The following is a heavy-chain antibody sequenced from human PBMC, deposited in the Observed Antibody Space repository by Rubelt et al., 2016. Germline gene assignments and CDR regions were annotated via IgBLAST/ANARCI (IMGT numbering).Heavy chain of an antibody. J-gene: IGHJ5*02. CDR1: GYTFTGYY. D-gene: IGHD1-1*01. V-gene: IGHV1-2*06. Sequence: QVQLVQSGAEVKKPGASVKVSCKASGYTFTGYYMHWVRQAPGQGPEWMGRINPNSGGTNYAQKFQGRGTMTRDTSSSTAYMELSRMGADDTAVYYCARGVGTAFEPWGQGTLVTVSS. CDR3: ARGVGTAFEP. CDR2: INPNSGGT.